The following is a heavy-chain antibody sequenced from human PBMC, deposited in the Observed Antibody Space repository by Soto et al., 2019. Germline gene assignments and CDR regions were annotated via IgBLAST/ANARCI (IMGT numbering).Heavy chain of an antibody. CDR3: ARHEGNGNVWPLDY. CDR1: GDSIGTTHSY. D-gene: IGHD2-8*01. J-gene: IGHJ4*02. CDR2: IHYSGST. V-gene: IGHV4-39*01. Sequence: ASETLSLTCTVSGDSIGTTHSYWAWIRQSPGKGLEWIGNIHYSGSTYYMPSLRSRATLSVDTSKNQFSLRLTSVTAEDTAVYYCARHEGNGNVWPLDYWGQGILVTVSS.